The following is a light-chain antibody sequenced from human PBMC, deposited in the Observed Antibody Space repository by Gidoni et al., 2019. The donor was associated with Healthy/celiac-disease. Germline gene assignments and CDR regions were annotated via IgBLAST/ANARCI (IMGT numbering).Light chain of an antibody. CDR1: QRISSY. CDR3: QQSYSTPWT. CDR2: AAS. V-gene: IGKV1-39*01. J-gene: IGKJ1*01. Sequence: DIQMTQSPSSLSASVGDRVTITCRASQRISSYLNWYQQKPGKAPKLLIYAASSLQSGVPSRFSGSGSGTDFTLTSSSLQPEDFATYYCQQSYSTPWTCGQGTKVEIK.